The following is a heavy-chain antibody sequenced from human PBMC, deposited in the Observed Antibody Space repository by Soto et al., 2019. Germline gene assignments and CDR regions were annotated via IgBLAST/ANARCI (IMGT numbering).Heavy chain of an antibody. CDR3: ARGNKPRYYYMDV. J-gene: IGHJ6*03. D-gene: IGHD3-10*01. CDR1: GGTFSSYT. Sequence: SAKVSSNASGGTFSSYTISWLRQAPGQGLEWMGRIIPILGIANYAQKFQGRVTITADKSTSTAYMELSSLRSEDTAVYYCARGNKPRYYYMDVWGKGTTVTVSS. V-gene: IGHV1-69*02. CDR2: IIPILGIA.